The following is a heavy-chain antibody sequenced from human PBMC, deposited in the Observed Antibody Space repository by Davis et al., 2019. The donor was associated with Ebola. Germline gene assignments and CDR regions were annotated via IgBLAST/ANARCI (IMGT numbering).Heavy chain of an antibody. V-gene: IGHV3-30*02. CDR2: ISFDGRNK. CDR1: GFTFSNYG. D-gene: IGHD3-22*01. CDR3: AKGTAMIVGVSNWFDP. Sequence: GGSLRLSCAASGFTFSNYGMHWVRQAPGNGLEWVASISFDGRNKYYADSVKGRFTISRDNSRNAMYLQMNSLRADDTALYYCAKGTAMIVGVSNWFDPWGQGTLVTVSS. J-gene: IGHJ5*02.